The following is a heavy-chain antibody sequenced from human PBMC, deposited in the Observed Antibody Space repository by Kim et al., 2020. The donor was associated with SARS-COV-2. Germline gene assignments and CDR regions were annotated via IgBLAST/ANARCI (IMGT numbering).Heavy chain of an antibody. CDR2: IWYDGSNK. CDR3: ARGYYYGSGSYYKQYWYFDL. J-gene: IGHJ2*01. V-gene: IGHV3-33*01. CDR1: GFTFSSYG. Sequence: GGSLRLSCAASGFTFSSYGMHWVRQAPGKGLEWVAVIWYDGSNKYYADSVKGRFTISRDNSKNTLYLQMNSLRAEDTAVYYCARGYYYGSGSYYKQYWYFDLWGRGTLVTVSS. D-gene: IGHD3-10*01.